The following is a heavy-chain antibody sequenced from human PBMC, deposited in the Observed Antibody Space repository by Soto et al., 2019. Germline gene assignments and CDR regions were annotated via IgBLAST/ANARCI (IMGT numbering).Heavy chain of an antibody. CDR2: MNPNSGNT. CDR3: ARRVSSSSWYYFDY. CDR1: GYTFTSYD. V-gene: IGHV1-8*01. D-gene: IGHD6-13*01. Sequence: QVQLVQSWAEVKKPGASVKVSCKASGYTFTSYDINWVRQATGQGLEWMGWMNPNSGNTGYAQKFQGRVTMTRNTSISTAYMELSSLRSEDTAVYYCARRVSSSSWYYFDYWGQGTLVTVSS. J-gene: IGHJ4*02.